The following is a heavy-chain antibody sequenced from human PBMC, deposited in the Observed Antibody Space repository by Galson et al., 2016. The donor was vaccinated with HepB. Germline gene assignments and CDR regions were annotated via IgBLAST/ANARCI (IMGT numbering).Heavy chain of an antibody. Sequence: SLRLSCAASGFTFSSYAMVWVRQAPGKGLEWISAISGSDGRTYYAGSAKGRFTISRDNSKNTLFLQMNSLRDEDTAVYFCARAAGDYGNDGFPNFDYWGQGTLVTVSS. CDR2: ISGSDGRT. V-gene: IGHV3-23*01. CDR3: ARAAGDYGNDGFPNFDY. D-gene: IGHD4-17*01. J-gene: IGHJ4*02. CDR1: GFTFSSYA.